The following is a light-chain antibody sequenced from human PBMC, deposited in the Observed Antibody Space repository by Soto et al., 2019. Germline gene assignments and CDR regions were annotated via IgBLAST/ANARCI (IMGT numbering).Light chain of an antibody. CDR1: QSVSSN. CDR3: QQYNSYS. Sequence: EIVMTQSPATLSVSPGERGTLSCRASQSVSSNLAWYQQKPGQAPRLLIYGVSTRANGVPARFSGSGSGTVFTLTISSLQPDDFATYYCQQYNSYSFGQGTKVDIK. V-gene: IGKV3-15*01. CDR2: GVS. J-gene: IGKJ1*01.